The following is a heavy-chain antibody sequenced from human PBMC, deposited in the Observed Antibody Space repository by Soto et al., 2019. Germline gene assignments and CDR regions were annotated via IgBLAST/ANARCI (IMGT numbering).Heavy chain of an antibody. J-gene: IGHJ5*02. CDR3: ARHKMVIVATIYWFDP. CDR1: GGSISSSSYY. CDR2: IYYGGST. D-gene: IGHD5-12*01. Sequence: SETLSLTCTVSGGSISSSSYYWGWIRQPPGKGLEWIGSIYYGGSTYYNPSLKSRVTISVDTSKNQFSLKLSSVTAADTAVYYCARHKMVIVATIYWFDPWGQGTLVTVSS. V-gene: IGHV4-39*01.